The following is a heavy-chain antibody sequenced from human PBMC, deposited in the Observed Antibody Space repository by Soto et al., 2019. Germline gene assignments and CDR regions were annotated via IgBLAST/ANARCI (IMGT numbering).Heavy chain of an antibody. CDR2: MYYNETI. CDR1: GDSINSFD. Sequence: AETLSLTCSVSGDSINSFDWSWIRQSPGKGLECSGYMYYNETIDYNPSLKSRVSISVDTSKNQLSLKLRSVTAADTAVYFSAPVRPALLTFFFDSWGPGTLVTVSS. CDR3: APVRPALLTFFFDS. J-gene: IGHJ4*02. V-gene: IGHV4-59*13. D-gene: IGHD3-10*01.